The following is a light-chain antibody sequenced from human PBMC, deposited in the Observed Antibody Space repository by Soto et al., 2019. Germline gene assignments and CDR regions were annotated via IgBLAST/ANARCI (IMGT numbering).Light chain of an antibody. V-gene: IGKV1-9*01. CDR1: QGISSY. Sequence: DIQLTQSPSFLSASVGDRVTITCRASQGISSYLAWYQQKPGKAPKLLIYAASTLQSGVPLRFSGSGSGTEFTLTISSLQPEDFATYYCQQLNSYPRITFGPGTKVDIK. J-gene: IGKJ3*01. CDR2: AAS. CDR3: QQLNSYPRIT.